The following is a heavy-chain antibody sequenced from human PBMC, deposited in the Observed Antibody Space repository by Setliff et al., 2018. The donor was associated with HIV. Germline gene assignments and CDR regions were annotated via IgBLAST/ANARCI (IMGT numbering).Heavy chain of an antibody. CDR2: ISAYNGNT. J-gene: IGHJ6*02. V-gene: IGHV1-18*04. D-gene: IGHD6-19*01. CDR1: GYTFTTYG. CDR3: ARLGSGWSDSYYYAMDI. Sequence: SVKVSCKASGYTFTTYGISWVRQAPGHGLEWMGWISAYNGNTNYAPRLLGRVTMTTDTSTSTAYMELRSLRSDDTAVYFCARLGSGWSDSYYYAMDIWGQGTTVTVSS.